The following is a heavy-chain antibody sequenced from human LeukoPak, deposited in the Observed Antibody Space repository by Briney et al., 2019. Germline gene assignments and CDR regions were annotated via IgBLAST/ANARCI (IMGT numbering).Heavy chain of an antibody. CDR2: IIPIFGTA. D-gene: IGHD6-13*01. CDR3: AGSLGYSSSWYTFDY. Sequence: GSSVKVSCKASGGTFSSYAISWVRQAPGQGLEWMGGIIPIFGTANYAQKFQGRVTITADKSTSTAYMELSSLRSEDTAVYYCAGSLGYSSSWYTFDYWGQGTLVTVSS. V-gene: IGHV1-69*06. CDR1: GGTFSSYA. J-gene: IGHJ4*02.